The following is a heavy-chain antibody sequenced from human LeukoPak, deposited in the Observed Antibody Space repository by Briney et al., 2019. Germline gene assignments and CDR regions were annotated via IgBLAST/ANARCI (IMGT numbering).Heavy chain of an antibody. D-gene: IGHD2-2*01. CDR1: GYTFTSYD. Sequence: GASVKVSCKASGYTFTSYDINWVRQATGQGLEWMGWMNPNSGNTGYAQKFQGRVTITRNTSISTAYMELSSLRSEDTAVYYCAREFVVVPAASGWFDPWGQGTLVTVSS. V-gene: IGHV1-8*03. CDR3: AREFVVVPAASGWFDP. J-gene: IGHJ5*02. CDR2: MNPNSGNT.